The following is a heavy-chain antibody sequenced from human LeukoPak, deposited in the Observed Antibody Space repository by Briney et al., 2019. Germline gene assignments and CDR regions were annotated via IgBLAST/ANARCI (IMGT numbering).Heavy chain of an antibody. CDR3: ARHYRTLVVDIFDY. CDR1: GGSISSADYY. Sequence: SETLSLTCTVSGGSISSADYYWSWIRQPPGKGLEWIGYIYYSGSTYYNPSLNSRFTISVDTSKNQFSLKLSSVTAADTAEYYCARHYRTLVVDIFDYWGQGTLVTVSS. J-gene: IGHJ4*02. D-gene: IGHD1-14*01. CDR2: IYYSGST. V-gene: IGHV4-30-4*08.